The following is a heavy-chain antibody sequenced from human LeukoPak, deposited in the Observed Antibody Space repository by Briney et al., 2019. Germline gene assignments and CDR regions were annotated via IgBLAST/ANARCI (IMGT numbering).Heavy chain of an antibody. D-gene: IGHD6-19*01. V-gene: IGHV1-46*01. J-gene: IGHJ5*02. CDR3: ARYSSGWYLNWFDP. CDR1: GYIFTSYY. CDR2: IDPRVGST. Sequence: ASVKVSCKASGYIFTSYYMHWVRRAPGQGLEWMGIIDPRVGSTSYAQKFQGTVTMTRDTSTSTVYMELSSLRSEDTAVYYCARYSSGWYLNWFDPWGQGTLVTVSS.